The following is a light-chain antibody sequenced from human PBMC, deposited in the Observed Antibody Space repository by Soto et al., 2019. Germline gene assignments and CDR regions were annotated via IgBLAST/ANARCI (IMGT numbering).Light chain of an antibody. CDR1: SSNIGNNY. V-gene: IGLV1-51*02. J-gene: IGLJ1*01. CDR2: ENN. Sequence: QSVLTHPPSVSTASGQNVTISCSGSSSNIGNNYVSWYQQLPGTAPKLLIYENNKRPSGIPDRFSGSKSGTSATLGITGLQTGDEPDYYCGTWDSSLSAPYVFGTRTKVTVL. CDR3: GTWDSSLSAPYV.